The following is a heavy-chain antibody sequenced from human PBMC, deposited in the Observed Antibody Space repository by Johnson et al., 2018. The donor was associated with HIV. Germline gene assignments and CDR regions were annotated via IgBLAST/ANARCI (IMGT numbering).Heavy chain of an antibody. Sequence: QVQLVESGGGAVQPGGSLRLSCPASGFTFSSFGMHWVRQAPGKGLEWVAFIRYYGSNKYYAASVKGRFTIPRDNSKNTLYLQMNSLRAEDTAVYYCARAGYYYDSSGIFIPQDAFDIWGQGTMVTVSS. V-gene: IGHV3-30*02. J-gene: IGHJ3*02. CDR1: GFTFSSFG. CDR2: IRYYGSNK. CDR3: ARAGYYYDSSGIFIPQDAFDI. D-gene: IGHD3-22*01.